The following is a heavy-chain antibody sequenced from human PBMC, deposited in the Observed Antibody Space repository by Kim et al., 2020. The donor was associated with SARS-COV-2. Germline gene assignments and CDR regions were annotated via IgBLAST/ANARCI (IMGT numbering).Heavy chain of an antibody. D-gene: IGHD2-15*01. CDR2: IKQDGSEK. CDR1: GFTFSTYW. V-gene: IGHV3-7*04. Sequence: GGSLRLSCAASGFTFSTYWMSWVRQGPGKGQEWVANIKQDGSEKNYVDSVKGRFTISRDNARNSVYLEMNSLRAEDAAVYYCVRGGWYYEYRGQGTLVTV. CDR3: VRGGWYYEY. J-gene: IGHJ4*02.